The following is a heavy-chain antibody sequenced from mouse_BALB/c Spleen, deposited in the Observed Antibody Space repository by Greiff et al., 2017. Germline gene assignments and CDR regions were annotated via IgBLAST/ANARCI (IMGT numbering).Heavy chain of an antibody. J-gene: IGHJ4*01. CDR1: GFSLTGYG. V-gene: IGHV2-6-7*01. CDR3: ARDYGYGYYAMDY. D-gene: IGHD2-2*01. CDR2: IWGDGST. Sequence: VKLQESGPGLVAPSQSLSITCTVSGFSLTGYGVNWVRQPPGKGLEWLGMIWGDGSTDYNSALKSRLSISKDNSKSQVFLKMNSLQTDDTARYYCARDYGYGYYAMDYWGQGTSVTVSS.